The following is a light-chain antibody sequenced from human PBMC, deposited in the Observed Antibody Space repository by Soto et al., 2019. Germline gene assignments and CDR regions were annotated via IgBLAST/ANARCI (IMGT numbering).Light chain of an antibody. CDR3: SSHTSGSTRV. V-gene: IGLV2-14*01. CDR1: FSDVGGYDY. Sequence: QSALTQPASVSGSPGQSIAISCTGTFSDVGGYDYVSWYQQHPDKATKLMIYEITKRPAGVSNLFSGSKSGNAASLTSSGLQAEDEADYYCSSHTSGSTRVFGSGTKVTVL. CDR2: EIT. J-gene: IGLJ1*01.